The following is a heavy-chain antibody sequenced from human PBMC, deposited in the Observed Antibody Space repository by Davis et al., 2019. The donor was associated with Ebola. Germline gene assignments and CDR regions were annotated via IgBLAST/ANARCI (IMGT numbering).Heavy chain of an antibody. CDR3: AREEGLWFGESYYYYYGMDV. Sequence: SETLSLTCAVYGGSFSGYYWSGIRQPPGKGLEWIGEINHSGSTNYNPSLKSRVTISVDTFKNQFSLKLSSVTAADTAVYYCAREEGLWFGESYYYYYGMDVWGQGTTVTVSS. D-gene: IGHD3-10*01. J-gene: IGHJ6*02. CDR1: GGSFSGYY. CDR2: INHSGST. V-gene: IGHV4-34*01.